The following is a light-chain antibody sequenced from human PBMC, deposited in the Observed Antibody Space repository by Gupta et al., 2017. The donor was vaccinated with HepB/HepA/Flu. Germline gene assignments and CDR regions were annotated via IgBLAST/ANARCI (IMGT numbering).Light chain of an antibody. V-gene: IGLV1-44*01. CDR2: TNN. Sequence: SVLTQPPSLSGIPGQTVTISCSGSTSNIESNTVDWYQQLPGAAPKLLIYTNNQRHSGVPGRFSGSRSGTSASLAISGLQAEDEADYYCASWDDSLDGHVFGTGTKVTVL. CDR1: TSNIESNT. J-gene: IGLJ1*01. CDR3: ASWDDSLDGHV.